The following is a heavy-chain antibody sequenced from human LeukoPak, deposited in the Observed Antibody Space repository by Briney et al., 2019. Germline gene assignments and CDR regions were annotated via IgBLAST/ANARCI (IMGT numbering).Heavy chain of an antibody. CDR1: AFSITSTDYY. Sequence: PSETLSLTCSVSAFSITSTDYYWGWIRQPPGKGLKWMGSVFYTGSTVYNSSLRSRVTISMDTSKNQLSPKVTSVTAADTAVYYCARHGIGDLGLFDYWGQGTLVTVSS. CDR2: VFYTGST. CDR3: ARHGIGDLGLFDY. V-gene: IGHV4-39*01. J-gene: IGHJ4*02. D-gene: IGHD4-17*01.